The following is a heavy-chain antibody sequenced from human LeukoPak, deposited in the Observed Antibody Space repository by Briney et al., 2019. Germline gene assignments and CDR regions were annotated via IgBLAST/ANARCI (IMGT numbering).Heavy chain of an antibody. J-gene: IGHJ4*02. CDR1: GGSISSSSYY. Sequence: SETLSLTCTVSGGSISSSSYYWSWIRQPAGKGLEWIGRIYSSGSTNHNPSLKSRVTMSVDMSKNQFSVRLSSVTAADTAVYYCAREVRCSTTRCYSLFDYWGQGTLVTVSS. CDR2: IYSSGST. CDR3: AREVRCSTTRCYSLFDY. V-gene: IGHV4-61*02. D-gene: IGHD2-2*02.